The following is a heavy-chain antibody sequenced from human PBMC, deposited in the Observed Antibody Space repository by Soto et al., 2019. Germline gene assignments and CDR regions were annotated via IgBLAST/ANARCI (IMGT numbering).Heavy chain of an antibody. J-gene: IGHJ6*02. CDR2: IYHSGST. Sequence: PSETLSLTCAVSGGSISSSNWWSWVRQPPGKGLEWIGEIYHSGSTNYNPSLKSRVTISVDKSKNQFSLKLSSVTAADTAVYYCARDAMGLLWFGELLMDYYGMDVWGEGTTVTVS. CDR1: GGSISSSNW. V-gene: IGHV4-4*02. D-gene: IGHD3-10*01. CDR3: ARDAMGLLWFGELLMDYYGMDV.